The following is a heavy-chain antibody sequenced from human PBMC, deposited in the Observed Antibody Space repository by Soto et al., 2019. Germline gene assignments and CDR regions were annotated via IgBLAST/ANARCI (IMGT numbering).Heavy chain of an antibody. CDR2: IYYSGST. CDR3: ARLRRGWFDP. J-gene: IGHJ5*02. Sequence: SETLSLTCTVSGGSISSSSYYWGWIRQPPGKGLEWIGSIYYSGSTYYNPSLKSRVTISVDTSKNQFSLKLSSVTAADTAVYYCARLRRGWFDPWGQGNLVTVSS. CDR1: GGSISSSSYY. V-gene: IGHV4-39*01.